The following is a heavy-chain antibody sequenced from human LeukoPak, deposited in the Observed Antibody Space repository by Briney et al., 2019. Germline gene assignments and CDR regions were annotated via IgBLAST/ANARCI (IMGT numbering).Heavy chain of an antibody. D-gene: IGHD7-27*01. Sequence: SETLSLTCSVSGGSISNYFWTWIRQPPGKGLEWIGYIYSSGSTYYNPSLKSRVTISVDTSKNRFSLKLSTVTAADTAVYYCARRPTGDPKFNYWGQGTLVTVSS. V-gene: IGHV4-59*08. J-gene: IGHJ4*02. CDR1: GGSISNYF. CDR3: ARRPTGDPKFNY. CDR2: IYSSGST.